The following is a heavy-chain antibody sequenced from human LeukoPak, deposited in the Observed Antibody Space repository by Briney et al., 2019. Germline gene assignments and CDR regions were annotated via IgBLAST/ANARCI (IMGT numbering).Heavy chain of an antibody. V-gene: IGHV4-39*07. CDR1: GGSISSSSYY. D-gene: IGHD3-10*01. J-gene: IGHJ6*02. CDR3: ARDSDGFGELLPYYYYYGMDV. CDR2: IYYSGST. Sequence: PSETLSLTCTVSGGSISSSSYYWGWIRQPPGKGLEWIGSIYYSGSTYYNPSLKSRVTISVDTSKNQFSLKLSSVTAADTAVYYCARDSDGFGELLPYYYYYGMDVWGQGTTVTVSS.